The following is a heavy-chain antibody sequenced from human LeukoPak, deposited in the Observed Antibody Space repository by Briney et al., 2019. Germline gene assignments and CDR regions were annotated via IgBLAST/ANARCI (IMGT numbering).Heavy chain of an antibody. CDR3: AKISSVARAGLLDY. V-gene: IGHV3-23*01. D-gene: IGHD6-19*01. Sequence: QPGGSLRLSCAASRLSFSSYAMSWVCQAPEKGLEWVSSISGSGGSKWFADSVKGRFTISRDNSENTLYLQMKDLSAGPTALYYCAKISSVARAGLLDYWGQGTLVTVSS. CDR1: RLSFSSYA. CDR2: ISGSGGSK. J-gene: IGHJ4*02.